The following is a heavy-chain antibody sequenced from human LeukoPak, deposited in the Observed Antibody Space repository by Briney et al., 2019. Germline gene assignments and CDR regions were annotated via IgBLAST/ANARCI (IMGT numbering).Heavy chain of an antibody. V-gene: IGHV4-34*01. CDR1: GGSFSGYY. CDR2: INHSGST. J-gene: IGHJ4*02. CDR3: ARSTPKELIVGADEVQHDY. Sequence: SETLSLTCAVYGGSFSGYYWSWIRQPPGKGLEWIGEINHSGSTNYNPSLKSRVTISVDTSKNQFSLKLSSVTAADTAVYYCARSTPKELIVGADEVQHDYWGQGTLVTVSS. D-gene: IGHD1-26*01.